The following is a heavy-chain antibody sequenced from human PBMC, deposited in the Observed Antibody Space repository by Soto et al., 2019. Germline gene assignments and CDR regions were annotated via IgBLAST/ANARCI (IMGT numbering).Heavy chain of an antibody. CDR1: GFNLSHPW. J-gene: IGHJ4*02. CDR3: TTGIYYDILTGYHNVAY. CDR2: IKSKTDGGTA. D-gene: IGHD3-9*01. V-gene: IGHV3-15*01. Sequence: LRLSCVASGFNLSHPWMTWVRQAAGKGLEWVGRIKSKTDGGTADYAAPVKGRATISRDDSKNTVYLQMNSLKTEDTAVYYCTTGIYYDILTGYHNVAYWGQGALVTVSS.